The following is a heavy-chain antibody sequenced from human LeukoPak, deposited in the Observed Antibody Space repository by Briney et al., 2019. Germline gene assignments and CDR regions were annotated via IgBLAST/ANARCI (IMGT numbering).Heavy chain of an antibody. CDR1: GGSISSGDYY. D-gene: IGHD3-16*01. CDR3: ASTVGEEGFDP. V-gene: IGHV4-30-4*01. J-gene: IGHJ5*02. CDR2: IYYSGST. Sequence: SQTLSLTCTVSGGSISSGDYYWSWIRQPPGKGLEWIGYIYYSGSTYYNPSLKSRVTISVDKSKNQFSLKLSSVTAADTAVYYCASTVGEEGFDPWGQGTLVTVSS.